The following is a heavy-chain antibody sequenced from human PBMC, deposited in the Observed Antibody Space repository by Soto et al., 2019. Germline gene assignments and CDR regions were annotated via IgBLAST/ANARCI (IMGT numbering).Heavy chain of an antibody. V-gene: IGHV3-48*02. D-gene: IGHD3-10*01. CDR2: ISSSSSTI. J-gene: IGHJ4*02. CDR3: ARVGSGPPAC. Sequence: GGSLRLSCAASGFSFDTYSMSWVRQAPGKGLEWVSYISSSSSTIYYSDSVKGRFTISRDNAKNSLYLQMNSLRDEDTAVYFCARVGSGPPACWGQGTLVTVSS. CDR1: GFSFDTYS.